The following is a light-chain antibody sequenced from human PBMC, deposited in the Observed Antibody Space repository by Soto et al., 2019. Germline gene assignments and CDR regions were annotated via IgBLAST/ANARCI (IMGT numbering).Light chain of an antibody. Sequence: ETVMTQSPGTLSLSPGERATLSCRASQSVSSGYLAWYQQKPGQAPRLLIFGASNRATGIPDRFTGSGSGTDFTLTISRLEPEDFAVYYCQQYGISQNTFGQGTKVEVK. CDR2: GAS. CDR3: QQYGISQNT. J-gene: IGKJ2*01. CDR1: QSVSSGY. V-gene: IGKV3-20*01.